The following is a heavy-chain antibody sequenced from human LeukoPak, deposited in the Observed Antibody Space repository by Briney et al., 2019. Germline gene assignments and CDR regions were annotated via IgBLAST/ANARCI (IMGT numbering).Heavy chain of an antibody. D-gene: IGHD3-9*01. CDR2: ISAYNGDT. CDR1: GYSFTNYG. J-gene: IGHJ4*02. Sequence: GASVKVSCKASGYSFTNYGLNWVRQAPGQGLEWMGWISAYNGDTNYAQQLQGRVTMTTDTSTSTAYMELRSLRSDDTAVYYCARFGILSSYPDYWGQGTLVTVSS. CDR3: ARFGILSSYPDY. V-gene: IGHV1-18*01.